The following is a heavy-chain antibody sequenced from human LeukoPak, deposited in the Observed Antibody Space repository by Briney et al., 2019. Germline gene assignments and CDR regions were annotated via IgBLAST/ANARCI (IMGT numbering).Heavy chain of an antibody. CDR2: ITSSSSYI. CDR3: ARSYSSSRGTFDY. V-gene: IGHV3-21*01. CDR1: GSIPFNSYS. D-gene: IGHD6-6*01. J-gene: IGHJ4*02. Sequence: GGSLRLSCAASGSIPFNSYSMSWVRQAPGKGLEWVSSITSSSSYIYYADSVKGRFTISRDNAKNSLYLQMNSLRAEDTAVYYCARSYSSSRGTFDYWGQGTLVTVSS.